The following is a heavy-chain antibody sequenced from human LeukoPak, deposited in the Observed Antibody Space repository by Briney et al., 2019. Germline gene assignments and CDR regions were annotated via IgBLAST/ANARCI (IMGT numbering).Heavy chain of an antibody. V-gene: IGHV3-66*01. J-gene: IGHJ3*02. Sequence: PGGSLRLSCAASGLTFRSNYMNWVRQAPGKGLEWVSVLYTDTTTYYAASVKGRFTISRDNSKNTLYLQMNSLRAEDTAVYYCAREGYCSSTSCYTLGDAFDIWGQGTMVTVSS. D-gene: IGHD2-2*02. CDR2: LYTDTTT. CDR3: AREGYCSSTSCYTLGDAFDI. CDR1: GLTFRSNY.